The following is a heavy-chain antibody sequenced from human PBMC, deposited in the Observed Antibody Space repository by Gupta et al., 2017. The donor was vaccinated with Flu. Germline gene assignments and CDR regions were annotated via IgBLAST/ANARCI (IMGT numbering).Heavy chain of an antibody. D-gene: IGHD5-18*01. CDR3: ARESVGGYSYGRSYNWFDP. CDR2: IYYSGST. Sequence: QVQLQESGPGLVKPSETLSLTCTVSGGSISSYYWSWIRQPPGKGLEWIGYIYYSGSTNYNPSLKSRVTISVDTSKNQFSLKLSSVTAADTAVYYCARESVGGYSYGRSYNWFDPWGQGTLVTVSS. CDR1: GGSISSYY. J-gene: IGHJ5*02. V-gene: IGHV4-59*01.